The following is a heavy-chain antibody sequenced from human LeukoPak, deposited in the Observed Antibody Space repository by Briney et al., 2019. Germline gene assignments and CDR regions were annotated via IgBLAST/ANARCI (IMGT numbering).Heavy chain of an antibody. CDR2: ISFDGSDQ. D-gene: IGHD5-12*01. V-gene: IGHV3-30*03. Sequence: PGGSLRLSCAASGFTFSNYAMHWVRQAPGKGLEWVAVISFDGSDQYYADSVRGRFTISRDNSKNTLYLQMNSLRAEDTAVYYCARGPSGYHNTGGQGTLVTVSS. CDR1: GFTFSNYA. J-gene: IGHJ4*02. CDR3: ARGPSGYHNT.